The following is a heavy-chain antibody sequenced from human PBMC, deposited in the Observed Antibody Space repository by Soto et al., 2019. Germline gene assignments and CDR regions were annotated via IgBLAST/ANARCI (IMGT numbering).Heavy chain of an antibody. V-gene: IGHV3-9*01. CDR3: AKDGILTGYAYYYYMDV. D-gene: IGHD3-9*01. Sequence: EVQLVESGGGLVQPGRSLRLSCAASGFTFDDYAMHWVRQAPGKGLEWVSGISWNSGSIGYAASVKGRFTISRDNPKNSLYLQINCLRAEDTALYYCAKDGILTGYAYYYYMDVWGKGSTVTVSS. J-gene: IGHJ6*03. CDR1: GFTFDDYA. CDR2: ISWNSGSI.